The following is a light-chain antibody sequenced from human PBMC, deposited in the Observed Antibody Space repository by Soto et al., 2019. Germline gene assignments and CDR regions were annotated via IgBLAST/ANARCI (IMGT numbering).Light chain of an antibody. CDR3: SSFTNNNTPHVV. Sequence: QSVLTQPASLSGSPGQSITISCTGTDSDVGGYNYVSWYQQHPGKAPKLMIYGVYNRPSGVSNRFSGSKSGNTASLTISGLQAEDEAAYYCSSFTNNNTPHVVFGGGTKLTVL. CDR2: GVY. J-gene: IGLJ2*01. V-gene: IGLV2-14*01. CDR1: DSDVGGYNY.